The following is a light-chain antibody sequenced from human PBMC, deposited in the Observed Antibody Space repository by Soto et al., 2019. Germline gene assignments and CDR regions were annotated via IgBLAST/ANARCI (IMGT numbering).Light chain of an antibody. J-gene: IGLJ1*01. Sequence: QSALTQPPSASGTPGQRVTISCSGDRSNIGSNSVNWYQQLPGTAPKLPIYSNNQRPSGVPDRFSGSRSGTSASLAISGLQSEDEADYYCAAWDDSLNGRYVFGTGTKVTVL. V-gene: IGLV1-44*01. CDR1: RSNIGSNS. CDR2: SNN. CDR3: AAWDDSLNGRYV.